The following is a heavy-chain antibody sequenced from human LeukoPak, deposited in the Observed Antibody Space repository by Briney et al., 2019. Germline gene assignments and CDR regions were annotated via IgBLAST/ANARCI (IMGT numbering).Heavy chain of an antibody. CDR3: ARLRNVGGNPHPFNV. V-gene: IGHV3-21*01. CDR1: GFNFIDYT. Sequence: GGSLRLSCAASGFNFIDYTMNWVRQAPGKGLEWVSSITSTGRYIFYAVSLKGRFTISRDNAKKSLYLQMNSLRAEDTAVYYCARLRNVGGNPHPFNVWGQGTTVTVSS. CDR2: ITSTGRYI. D-gene: IGHD4-23*01. J-gene: IGHJ3*01.